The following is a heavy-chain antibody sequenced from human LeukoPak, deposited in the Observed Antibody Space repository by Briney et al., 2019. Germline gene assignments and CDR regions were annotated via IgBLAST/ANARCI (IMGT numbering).Heavy chain of an antibody. CDR1: GGTFSSYA. V-gene: IGHV1-69*04. Sequence: SVKVSCKASGGTFSSYAISWVRQAPGQGLEWMGRIIPILGIANYAQKFQGRVTITADKSTSTAYMELSSLRSEDTAVYYCARHFKARLRLKGAFDIWGQGTMVTVSS. J-gene: IGHJ3*02. CDR3: ARHFKARLRLKGAFDI. CDR2: IIPILGIA. D-gene: IGHD2-15*01.